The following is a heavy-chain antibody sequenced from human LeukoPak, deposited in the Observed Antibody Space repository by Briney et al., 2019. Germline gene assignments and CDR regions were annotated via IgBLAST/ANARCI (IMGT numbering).Heavy chain of an antibody. CDR1: GFTFSGYW. V-gene: IGHV3-7*03. J-gene: IGHJ4*02. Sequence: GGSLRLSCAASGFTFSGYWMSWVRQAPGKGLEWVANIKQDGSEKYYVDSVKGRFTISRDNAENSLYVQMNSLGAEDTAVYYCARAGPNNDGGVEYWGQGTLVTVSS. CDR2: IKQDGSEK. CDR3: ARAGPNNDGGVEY. D-gene: IGHD1-14*01.